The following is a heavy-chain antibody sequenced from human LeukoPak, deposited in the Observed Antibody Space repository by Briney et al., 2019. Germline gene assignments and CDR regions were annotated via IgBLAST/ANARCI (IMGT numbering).Heavy chain of an antibody. CDR3: AREGRAAAGTKWFDP. V-gene: IGHV3-30-3*01. J-gene: IGHJ5*02. CDR2: ISHDGSNK. CDR1: GFTFSSYA. D-gene: IGHD6-13*01. Sequence: GGSLRLSCAASGFTFSSYAMHWVRQAPGKGLEWVAVISHDGSNKYYADSVKGRFTISRDNSKNTLYLQMNSLRAEDTAVYYCAREGRAAAGTKWFDPWGQGTLVTVSS.